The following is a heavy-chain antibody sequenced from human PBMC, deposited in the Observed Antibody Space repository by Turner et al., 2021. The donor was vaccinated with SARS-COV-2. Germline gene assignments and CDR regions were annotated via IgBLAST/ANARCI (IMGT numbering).Heavy chain of an antibody. CDR1: GYNFTSYD. D-gene: IGHD2-15*01. CDR3: ARGDIVVVVASTPGDYFDY. V-gene: IGHV1-18*01. CDR2: SSAYNGNT. Sequence: QVQPVQSGAEVKKPAASVKVSCKASGYNFTSYDISWVRQGPGQGLEWMGWSSAYNGNTNYAQKLQGRVTMTTDTSTSTAYMELRSLRSDDTAVYYCARGDIVVVVASTPGDYFDYWGQGTLVTVSS. J-gene: IGHJ4*02.